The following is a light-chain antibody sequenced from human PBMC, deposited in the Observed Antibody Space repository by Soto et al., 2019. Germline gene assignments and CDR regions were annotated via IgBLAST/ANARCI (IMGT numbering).Light chain of an antibody. CDR2: EVS. CDR3: SSSASSSTVV. CDR1: SSDDGSYNR. V-gene: IGLV2-18*02. Sequence: QSALTQPPSVSGSPGQSVTISCTGTSSDDGSYNRVSWYQQPPGTAPKLMIYEVSNRPSGVPDRFSGSKSGNTASLTISGLQAEDEADYYCSSSASSSTVVFGGGTKLTVL. J-gene: IGLJ2*01.